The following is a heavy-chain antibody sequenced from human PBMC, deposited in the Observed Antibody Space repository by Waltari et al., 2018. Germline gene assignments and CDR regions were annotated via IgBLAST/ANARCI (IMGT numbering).Heavy chain of an antibody. CDR3: AGAVGGYFGMDV. CDR2: ISSSGNTI. J-gene: IGHJ6*02. Sequence: EVQVVESGGGLVQSGGSLPLSCAASGFTFRNYEMNWVRRAPGKGLEWISDISSSGNTIYYADSVKGRFTISRDNAKNSVYLKMNNLRAEDTAVYYCAGAVGGYFGMDVWGQGTTVTVSS. CDR1: GFTFRNYE. V-gene: IGHV3-48*03. D-gene: IGHD2-15*01.